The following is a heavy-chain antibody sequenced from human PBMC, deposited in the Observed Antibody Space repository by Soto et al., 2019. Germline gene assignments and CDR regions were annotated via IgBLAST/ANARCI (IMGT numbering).Heavy chain of an antibody. J-gene: IGHJ6*02. CDR2: VSPYNGNK. D-gene: IGHD2-2*02. Sequence: WASVKVSCKTSGYNFPNYGISWVRQAPGQGLEWMGWVSPYNGNKKYAESLQGRVAMTAVTSMSTVYMELRSLRSDDTAVYYCARGGDCSSTSCYTPNYYYGLDVWGQGTTVTVSS. CDR1: GYNFPNYG. V-gene: IGHV1-18*01. CDR3: ARGGDCSSTSCYTPNYYYGLDV.